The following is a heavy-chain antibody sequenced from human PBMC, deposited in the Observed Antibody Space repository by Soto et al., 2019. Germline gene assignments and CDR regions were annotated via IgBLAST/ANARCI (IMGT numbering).Heavy chain of an antibody. V-gene: IGHV3-7*01. CDR1: GFNFGVFW. CDR3: VRDVGFDYAN. J-gene: IGHJ4*02. D-gene: IGHD2-2*01. Sequence: EVQLVESGGALVQPGGSLRISWVGSGFNFGVFWIGGAGRAPGKGLEWVATMNEDGSEIYYVGSVKGRFAISRDNDENSLHLQMSFVSAEDTGVYFCVRDVGFDYANWGQGTLVTVSS. CDR2: MNEDGSEI.